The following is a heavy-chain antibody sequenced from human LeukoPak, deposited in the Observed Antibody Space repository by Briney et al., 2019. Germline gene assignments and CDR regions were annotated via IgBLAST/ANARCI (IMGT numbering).Heavy chain of an antibody. D-gene: IGHD6-19*01. CDR2: ISSSGSTI. V-gene: IGHV3-11*01. CDR1: GFTFSDYY. CDR3: AKIKSGGWYGMDAFDI. J-gene: IGHJ3*02. Sequence: NPGGSLRLSCAASGFTFSDYYMSWIRQAPGKGLEWVSYISSSGSTIYYADSVKGRFTISRDNAKNSLYLQMNSLRAEDTAVYYCAKIKSGGWYGMDAFDIWGQGTMVTVSS.